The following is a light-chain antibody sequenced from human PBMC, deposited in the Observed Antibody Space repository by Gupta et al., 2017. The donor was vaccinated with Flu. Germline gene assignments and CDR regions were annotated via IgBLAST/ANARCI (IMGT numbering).Light chain of an antibody. Sequence: DIVMTQSPLSLPVTPGEPASISCRSSQSLLYSNGYNFLDWYLQKPGQSPQLLIFMGSYRASGVPDRFSGSGSGTDFTLKISRVEAEDVGVYYCMQALQTPLTFGPGTKVEIK. CDR3: MQALQTPLT. CDR2: MGS. CDR1: QSLLYSNGYNF. J-gene: IGKJ3*01. V-gene: IGKV2-28*01.